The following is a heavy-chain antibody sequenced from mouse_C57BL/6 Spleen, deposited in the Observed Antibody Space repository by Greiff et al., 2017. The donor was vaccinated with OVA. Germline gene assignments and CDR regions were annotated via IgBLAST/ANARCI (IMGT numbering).Heavy chain of an antibody. Sequence: EVQLQQSGTVLARPGASVKMSCKTSGYTFTSYWMHWVKQRPGQGLEWIGAIYPGNSDTSYNQKFKGKAKLTAVTSASTAYMELSSLTNEDSAVYYCTRRDSSGYGDFDYWGQGTTLTVSS. D-gene: IGHD3-2*02. CDR3: TRRDSSGYGDFDY. J-gene: IGHJ2*01. CDR2: IYPGNSDT. V-gene: IGHV1-5*01. CDR1: GYTFTSYW.